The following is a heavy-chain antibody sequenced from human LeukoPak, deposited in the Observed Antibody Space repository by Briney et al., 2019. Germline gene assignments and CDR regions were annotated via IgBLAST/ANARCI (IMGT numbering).Heavy chain of an antibody. CDR1: VGSISSSSYY. V-gene: IGHV4-39*01. CDR2: IYYSGST. D-gene: IGHD3-22*01. Sequence: PSETLSLTCTVSVGSISSSSYYWGWIRQPPGKGLEWLGSIYYSGSTYYNPSLKSRVTISVDTSKNQFSLKLSSVTAADTAVYYCARHQPDSSGYLIYFDYWGQGTLVTVSS. CDR3: ARHQPDSSGYLIYFDY. J-gene: IGHJ4*02.